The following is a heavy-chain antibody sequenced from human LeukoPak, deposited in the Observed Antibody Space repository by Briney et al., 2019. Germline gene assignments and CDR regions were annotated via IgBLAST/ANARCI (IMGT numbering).Heavy chain of an antibody. D-gene: IGHD3-10*01. V-gene: IGHV4-38-2*02. J-gene: IGHJ4*02. Sequence: PSETLSLTCTVSGYSISSGYYWGWIRQPPGKGLEWIGEINHSGSTNYNPSLKSRVTISVDTSKNQFSLKLSSVTAADTAVYYCARLAKLSGLMVRGVMSAGPVRYWGQGTLVTVSS. CDR2: INHSGST. CDR1: GYSISSGYY. CDR3: ARLAKLSGLMVRGVMSAGPVRY.